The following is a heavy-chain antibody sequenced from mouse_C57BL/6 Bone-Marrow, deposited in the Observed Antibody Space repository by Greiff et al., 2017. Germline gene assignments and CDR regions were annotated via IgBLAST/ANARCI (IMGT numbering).Heavy chain of an antibody. CDR2: INPSTGGT. J-gene: IGHJ1*03. V-gene: IGHV1-42*01. Sequence: VQLQQSGPELVKPGASVKISCKASGFSFTGYYMNWVKQSPEKSLEWIGEINPSTGGTTYNQKFKAKATLTVDKSSSTAYMQLKSLTSDDSAVYYCARNSPARGSSSYWYFDVWGTGTTVTGSS. CDR3: ARNSPARGSSSYWYFDV. CDR1: GFSFTGYY. D-gene: IGHD1-1*01.